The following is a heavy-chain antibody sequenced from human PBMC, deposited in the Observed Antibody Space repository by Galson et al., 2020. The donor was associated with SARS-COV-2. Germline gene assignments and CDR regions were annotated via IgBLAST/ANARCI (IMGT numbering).Heavy chain of an antibody. J-gene: IGHJ2*01. CDR2: IYHSGST. V-gene: IGHV4-38-2*02. CDR1: GYSISSGYY. D-gene: IGHD3-3*01. CDR3: ARAHHYDFWSGTDWYFDL. Sequence: SETLSLTCTVSGYSISSGYYWGWIRQPPGKGREWIGSIYHSGSTYYNPSLKSRVTISVDTSKNQFSLKLSSVTAADTAVYYCARAHHYDFWSGTDWYFDLWGRGTLVTVSS.